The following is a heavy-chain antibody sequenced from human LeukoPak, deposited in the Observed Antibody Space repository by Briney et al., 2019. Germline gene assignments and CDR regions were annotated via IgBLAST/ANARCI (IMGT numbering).Heavy chain of an antibody. V-gene: IGHV3-30-3*01. CDR3: ARDSGSYDDAFDI. CDR2: ISYDGSNK. CDR1: GFTFGDYA. J-gene: IGHJ3*02. Sequence: GGSLRLSCTASGFTFGDYAMHWVRQAPGKGLEWVAVISYDGSNKYYADSVKGRFTISRDNSKNTLYLQMNSLRAEDTAVYYCARDSGSYDDAFDIWGQGTMVTVSS. D-gene: IGHD1-26*01.